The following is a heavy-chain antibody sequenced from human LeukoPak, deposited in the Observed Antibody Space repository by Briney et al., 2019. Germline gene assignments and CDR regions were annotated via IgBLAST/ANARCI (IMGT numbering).Heavy chain of an antibody. D-gene: IGHD6-19*01. CDR1: GFTFSSYS. CDR3: ARDQGSSGWYGDAFDI. J-gene: IGHJ3*02. Sequence: GGSLRLSCAASGFTFSSYSMNWVRQAPGKGLEWVSTISSSSSYIYYADSVKGRFTISRDNAKNSLYLQMNSLRAEDTAVYYCARDQGSSGWYGDAFDIWGQGTMVTVSS. V-gene: IGHV3-21*01. CDR2: ISSSSSYI.